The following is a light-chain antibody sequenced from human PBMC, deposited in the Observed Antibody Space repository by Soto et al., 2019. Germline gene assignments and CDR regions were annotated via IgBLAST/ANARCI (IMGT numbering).Light chain of an antibody. J-gene: IGKJ2*01. Sequence: DIQMTQSPSTLSASVGDRVTITCRASQSISSWLAWYQQKPGKAPKLLIYDASSLESGVPSRFSGSGSGTDFTLTISSLQPDELATYYCKQYNSYSYSFGQGTKLEIK. V-gene: IGKV1-5*01. CDR3: KQYNSYSYS. CDR2: DAS. CDR1: QSISSW.